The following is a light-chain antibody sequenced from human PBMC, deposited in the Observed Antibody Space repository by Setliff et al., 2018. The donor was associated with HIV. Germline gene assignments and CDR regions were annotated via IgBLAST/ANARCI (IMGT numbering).Light chain of an antibody. CDR1: SSDVGGYNH. CDR2: EVS. V-gene: IGLV2-14*01. CDR3: TSYTSGSPS. Sequence: QSVLTQPASVSGSPGQSITISCTGTSSDVGGYNHVSWYQQHPGKAPKLMIYEVSNRPSGVSNRFSGSKSGNTASLTISGLQAEDEADYYCTSYTSGSPSFGGGTKVTVL. J-gene: IGLJ2*01.